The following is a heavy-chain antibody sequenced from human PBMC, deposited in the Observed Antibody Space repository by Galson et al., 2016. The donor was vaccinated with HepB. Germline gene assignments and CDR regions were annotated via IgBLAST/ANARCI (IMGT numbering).Heavy chain of an antibody. CDR1: GVTSSTFA. D-gene: IGHD6-13*01. V-gene: IGHV1-69*06. CDR3: AREDIKIAAAGRDAFDI. CDR2: FNPVFDTT. J-gene: IGHJ3*02. Sequence: SVKVSCKASGVTSSTFAINWIRQAPGQGLEWMGGFNPVFDTTNYAPQFLGRVSIIVDKSTTTAYTELSSLIFEDTAIYYCAREDIKIAAAGRDAFDIWGLGTLVTVSS.